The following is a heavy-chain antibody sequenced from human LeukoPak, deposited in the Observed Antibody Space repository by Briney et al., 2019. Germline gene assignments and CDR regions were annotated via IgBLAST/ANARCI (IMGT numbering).Heavy chain of an antibody. J-gene: IGHJ4*02. V-gene: IGHV4-31*11. CDR1: GGSFSGYY. D-gene: IGHD3-10*01. Sequence: SETLSLTCAVYGGSFSGYYWSWIRQHPGKGLEWIGYIYYSGSTYYNPSLKSRVTISVDTSKNQFSLKLSSVTAADTAVYYCARVSRGTLSYYFDYWGQGTLVTVSS. CDR2: IYYSGST. CDR3: ARVSRGTLSYYFDY.